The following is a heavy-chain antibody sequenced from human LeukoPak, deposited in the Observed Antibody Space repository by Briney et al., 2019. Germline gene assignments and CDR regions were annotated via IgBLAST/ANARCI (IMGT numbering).Heavy chain of an antibody. CDR3: ATEYCTSTSCYNYFQD. Sequence: PGGSLRLSCAASGFTFSNAWMNWVRQAPGKGLEWVGHIKSKSDGRTTDYAAPVKGRFTISRDDSKNTLYLQMNSLKTEDTAVYHCATEYCTSTSCYNYFQDWARAPWSPSPQ. CDR1: GFTFSNAW. J-gene: IGHJ1*01. V-gene: IGHV3-15*01. CDR2: IKSKSDGRTT. D-gene: IGHD2-2*02.